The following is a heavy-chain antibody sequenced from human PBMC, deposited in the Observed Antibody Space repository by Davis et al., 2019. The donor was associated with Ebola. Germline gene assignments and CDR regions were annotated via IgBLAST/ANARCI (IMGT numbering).Heavy chain of an antibody. J-gene: IGHJ4*02. Sequence: GESLKISCAVSGFTFSSYWMSWVRQAPGKGLEWVANIKQDGSEIHYVDSVKGRFTISRDNAKRSLYLQMNNLRAEDTAVYFCAYLGSFDYWGQGTLVTVSS. D-gene: IGHD7-27*01. CDR1: GFTFSSYW. CDR2: IKQDGSEI. V-gene: IGHV3-7*01. CDR3: AYLGSFDY.